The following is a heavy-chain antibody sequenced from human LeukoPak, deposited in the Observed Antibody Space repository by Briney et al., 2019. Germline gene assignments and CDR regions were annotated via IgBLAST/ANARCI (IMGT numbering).Heavy chain of an antibody. V-gene: IGHV3-7*01. CDR2: MKGDASLI. D-gene: IGHD2-8*02. CDR3: ARLFGGVTTFDY. J-gene: IGHJ4*02. Sequence: GGSLRLSCAASGFTFSDHYMDWVRQAPGRGLQWVASMKGDASLIYYVDSMKGRFTISRDNARNSLYLQMNSLRVEDTAVYYCARLFGGVTTFDYWGQGALVTVSS. CDR1: GFTFSDHY.